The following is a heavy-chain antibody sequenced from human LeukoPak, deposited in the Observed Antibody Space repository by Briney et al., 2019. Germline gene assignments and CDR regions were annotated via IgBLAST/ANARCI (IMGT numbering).Heavy chain of an antibody. V-gene: IGHV4-34*01. CDR2: INHSGST. CDR3: ARGPRVVPAATRAGGYFDL. J-gene: IGHJ2*01. CDR1: GFTFSSYN. Sequence: GSLRLSCAASGFTFSSYNMNWVRQAPGKGLEWIGEINHSGSTNYNPSLKSRVTISVDTSKNQFSLKLSSVTAADTAVYYCARGPRVVPAATRAGGYFDLWGRGTLVTVSS. D-gene: IGHD2-2*01.